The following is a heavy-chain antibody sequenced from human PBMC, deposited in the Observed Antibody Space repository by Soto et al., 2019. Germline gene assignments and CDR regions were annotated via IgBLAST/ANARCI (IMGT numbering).Heavy chain of an antibody. J-gene: IGHJ5*02. V-gene: IGHV4-4*07. CDR2: IHSSGST. CDR3: ARDQGVAAAGITWFDP. CDR1: GASMNSYH. Sequence: SETLSLTCTVSGASMNSYHWSWVRQPAGKGLEWIGHIHSSGSTNYNPSLKSRVTMSVDTSKNQFSLRLMSLTAADTAVYYCARDQGVAAAGITWFDPWGQGSLVTVSS. D-gene: IGHD6-13*01.